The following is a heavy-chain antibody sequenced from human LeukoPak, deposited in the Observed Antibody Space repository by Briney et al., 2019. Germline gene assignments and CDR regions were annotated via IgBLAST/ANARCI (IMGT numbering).Heavy chain of an antibody. CDR2: INSDGSST. CDR1: AFTFSSYW. Sequence: GGSLRLSCAASAFTFSSYWMHWVRQAPGKGLVWVSRINSDGSSTSYADSVKGRFTISRDNAKNSLYLQMNSLRAEDTAVYYCALSGGWFGPPPTDYWGQGTLVTVSS. CDR3: ALSGGWFGPPPTDY. D-gene: IGHD3-10*01. J-gene: IGHJ4*02. V-gene: IGHV3-74*01.